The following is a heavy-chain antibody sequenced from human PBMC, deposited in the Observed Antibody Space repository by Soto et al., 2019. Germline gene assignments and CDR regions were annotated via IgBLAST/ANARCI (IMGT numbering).Heavy chain of an antibody. J-gene: IGHJ1*01. CDR1: GGSIISGGYY. CDR3: ARSNPYGRGYYQH. D-gene: IGHD4-17*01. V-gene: IGHV4-31*03. CDR2: IYYSGST. Sequence: SETLSLTCTVSGGSIISGGYYWSWIRQHPGKGLEWIGYIYYSGSTYYNPSLKSRVTISVDTSKNQFSLKLSSVTAADTAVYYCARSNPYGRGYYQHWGQGTLVTVSS.